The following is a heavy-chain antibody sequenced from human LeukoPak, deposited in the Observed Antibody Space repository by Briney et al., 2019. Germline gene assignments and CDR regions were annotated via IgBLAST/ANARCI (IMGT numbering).Heavy chain of an antibody. D-gene: IGHD2-15*01. J-gene: IGHJ2*01. CDR1: GGSIRSYY. V-gene: IGHV4-59*08. CDR2: IYYSGST. CDR3: ARQSCSGGSCYPRPYWYFDL. Sequence: PSETLSLTCTVSGGSIRSYYWSWIRQPPGKGLEWIGYIYYSGSTNYNPSLKSRVTISVDTSKNQFSLKLSSVTAADTAVYYCARQSCSGGSCYPRPYWYFDLWGRGTLVTVSS.